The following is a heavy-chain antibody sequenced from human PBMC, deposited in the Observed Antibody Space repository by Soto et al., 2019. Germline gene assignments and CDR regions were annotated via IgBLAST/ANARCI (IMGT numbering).Heavy chain of an antibody. Sequence: PGGSLRLSCAASGFTFSSYSMNWVRQAPGKGLEWVSYISSSSSTIYYADSVKGRFTISRDNAKNSLYLQMNSLRDEDTAVYYCARDRSHRRGYSGYPSRGMDVWGQGTTVTVSS. D-gene: IGHD5-12*01. CDR3: ARDRSHRRGYSGYPSRGMDV. J-gene: IGHJ6*02. CDR2: ISSSSSTI. V-gene: IGHV3-48*02. CDR1: GFTFSSYS.